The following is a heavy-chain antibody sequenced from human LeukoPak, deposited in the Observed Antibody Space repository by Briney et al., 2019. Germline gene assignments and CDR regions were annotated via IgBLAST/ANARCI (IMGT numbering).Heavy chain of an antibody. CDR2: INSDGTST. J-gene: IGHJ5*02. CDR3: ARTLGVPSAFDP. CDR1: GFTFSSFW. D-gene: IGHD2-2*01. Sequence: PGGSLRLSCAASGFTFSSFWMHWVRQAPGKGLLWVSRINSDGTSTTYADSVKGRFTISRDNAKNTVYLQMNSLRAEDTAIYYCARTLGVPSAFDPWGQGTLVTVSS. V-gene: IGHV3-74*01.